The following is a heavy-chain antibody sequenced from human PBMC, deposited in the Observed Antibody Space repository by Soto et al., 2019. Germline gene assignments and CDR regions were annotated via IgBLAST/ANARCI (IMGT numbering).Heavy chain of an antibody. Sequence: GGSLRLSCAASGLTFSSYSMNWVRQAPGKGLEWVSSISSSSSYIYYADSVKGRFTISRDNAKNSLYLQMNSLRAEDTAVYYCARDSQQLVIDYWGQGTLVTVSS. CDR1: GLTFSSYS. CDR2: ISSSSSYI. V-gene: IGHV3-21*01. J-gene: IGHJ4*02. D-gene: IGHD6-13*01. CDR3: ARDSQQLVIDY.